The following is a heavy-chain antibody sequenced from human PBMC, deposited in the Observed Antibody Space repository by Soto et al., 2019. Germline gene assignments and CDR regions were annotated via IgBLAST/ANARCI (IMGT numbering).Heavy chain of an antibody. CDR3: ARDDYSNYGCMDV. D-gene: IGHD4-4*01. CDR2: ISSSSYI. J-gene: IGHJ6*02. V-gene: IGHV3-21*01. CDR1: GFTFSSYS. Sequence: GGSLRLSCAASGFTFSSYSMNWVRQAPGKGLEWVSSISSSSYIYYADSVKGRFTISRDNAKNSLYLQMNSLRAEDTAVYYCARDDYSNYGCMDVWGQGTTVTVSS.